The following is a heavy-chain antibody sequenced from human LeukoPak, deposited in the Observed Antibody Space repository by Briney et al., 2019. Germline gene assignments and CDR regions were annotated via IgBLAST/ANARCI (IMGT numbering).Heavy chain of an antibody. CDR3: ARQPDYCSGGSCLYFQH. CDR1: GFTFRTYT. CDR2: ISSSSLII. J-gene: IGHJ1*01. Sequence: GGSLRLSCAASGFTFRTYTMNWVRQAPGKGLEWVSYISSSSLIIHYADSVKGRFALSRENAKNSLYLQMHRLSGEHTAVYYCARQPDYCSGGSCLYFQHWGQRTLVPVSS. V-gene: IGHV3-48*01. D-gene: IGHD2-15*01.